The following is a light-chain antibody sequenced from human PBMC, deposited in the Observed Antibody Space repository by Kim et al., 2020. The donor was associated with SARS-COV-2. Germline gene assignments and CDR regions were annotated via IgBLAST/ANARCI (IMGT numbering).Light chain of an antibody. J-gene: IGLJ3*02. CDR2: QDN. Sequence: SVSPGQTASISCSGDTLGDKYVCWYQQKPGRSPVLVIYQDNKRPSGIPERFSGSNSGNTATLTISGAQAMDEADYYCQAWDSSTWVFGGGTQLTVL. CDR1: TLGDKY. CDR3: QAWDSSTWV. V-gene: IGLV3-1*01.